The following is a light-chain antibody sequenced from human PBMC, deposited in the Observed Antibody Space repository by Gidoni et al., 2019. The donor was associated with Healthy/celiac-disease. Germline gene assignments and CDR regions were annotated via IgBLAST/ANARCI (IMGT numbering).Light chain of an antibody. J-gene: IGKJ1*01. CDR3: QQSYSTFTWT. CDR1: QSISSY. V-gene: IGKV1-39*01. CDR2: AAS. Sequence: DIQMTQSPSSLSASVGDRVTLTCRASQSISSYLNWYQQKPGKAPKLLIYAASSLQSGVPSRFSGSGSGTDFTITISSLQPEDFATYYCQQSYSTFTWTFGQGTKVEIK.